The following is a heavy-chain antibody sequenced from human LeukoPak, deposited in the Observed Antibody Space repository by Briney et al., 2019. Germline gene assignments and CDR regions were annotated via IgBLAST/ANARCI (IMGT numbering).Heavy chain of an antibody. CDR2: INPNSGGT. Sequence: ASVKVSCKASGYTFTGYYMHWVRQAPGQGLGWMGWINPNSGGTNYAQKFQGRVTMTRDTSISTAYMELSRLRSDDTAVYYCARGASGSYTYYFDYWGQGTLVTVSS. D-gene: IGHD2-15*01. CDR1: GYTFTGYY. J-gene: IGHJ4*02. CDR3: ARGASGSYTYYFDY. V-gene: IGHV1-2*02.